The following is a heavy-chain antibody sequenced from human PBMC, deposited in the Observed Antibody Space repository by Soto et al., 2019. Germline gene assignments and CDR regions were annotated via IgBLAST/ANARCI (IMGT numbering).Heavy chain of an antibody. J-gene: IGHJ5*02. CDR3: ACYYDSSGYSGGGNWFDP. CDR1: GGSISSGDYY. Sequence: SETLSLTCTVSGGSISSGDYYWSWIRQPPGKGLEWIGYIYYSGSTYYNPSLKSRVTISVDTSKNQFSLKLSSVTAADTAVYYCACYYDSSGYSGGGNWFDPWGQGTLVTVSS. V-gene: IGHV4-30-4*01. CDR2: IYYSGST. D-gene: IGHD3-22*01.